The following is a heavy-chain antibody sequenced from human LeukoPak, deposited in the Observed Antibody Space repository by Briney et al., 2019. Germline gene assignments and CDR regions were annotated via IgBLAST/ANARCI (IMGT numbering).Heavy chain of an antibody. CDR2: INPDGSTT. CDR3: ARDPRGPKVATTGLFDF. Sequence: GGSLRLSCVGSGFTFSSAWMHWVRQVPGKGLVWVSRINPDGSTTTYVDSVGGRFTISRDNAKNTMYLQMNSLRPEDTAIYYCARDPRGPKVATTGLFDFWGQGALVTVSS. V-gene: IGHV3-74*01. J-gene: IGHJ4*02. CDR1: GFTFSSAW. D-gene: IGHD3-9*01.